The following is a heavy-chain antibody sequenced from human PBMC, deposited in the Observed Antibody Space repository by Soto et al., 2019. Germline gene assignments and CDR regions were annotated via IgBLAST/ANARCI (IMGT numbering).Heavy chain of an antibody. CDR2: IYGDDDK. V-gene: IGHV2-5*02. CDR1: GFSLSTSGMG. CDR3: AHRPYKTGTRRVWFDP. D-gene: IGHD4-17*01. Sequence: QITLKESGPTLVKPTQTLTLTCTFSGFSLSTSGMGVGWIRQPPGKALEWLALIYGDDDKRYSPSLKSRLTIPRDTSKNPVVLTMTNMDPVDRATYYCAHRPYKTGTRRVWFDPWGQGTLVTVSS. J-gene: IGHJ5*02.